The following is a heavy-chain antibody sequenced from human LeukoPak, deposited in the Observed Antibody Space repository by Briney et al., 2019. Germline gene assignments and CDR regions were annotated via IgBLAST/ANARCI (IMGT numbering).Heavy chain of an antibody. J-gene: IGHJ4*02. Sequence: GGSLRLSCAASGFTFSSYSMNWVRQAPGKGLEWVSSISSSSSYIYYADSVKGRFTISRDNAKNSLYLQMSSLRAEDTAVYYCARGTQWLDPFDYWGQGTLVTVSS. V-gene: IGHV3-21*01. CDR3: ARGTQWLDPFDY. D-gene: IGHD6-19*01. CDR1: GFTFSSYS. CDR2: ISSSSSYI.